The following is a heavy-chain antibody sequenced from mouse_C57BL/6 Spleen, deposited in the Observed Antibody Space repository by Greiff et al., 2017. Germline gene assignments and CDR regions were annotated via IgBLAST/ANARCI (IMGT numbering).Heavy chain of an antibody. D-gene: IGHD1-1*01. CDR2: INPGSGGT. CDR1: GYTFTNYL. J-gene: IGHJ1*03. V-gene: IGHV1-54*01. CDR3: ARSTTTVVFEG. Sequence: VKLVQSGAELVRPGASVKVSCKASGYTFTNYLIDWVKQRPGQGLEWIGVINPGSGGTNYNEKFKGKATLTADKSSSTAYMKLSSLTSEDSAVYGCARSTTTVVFEGWGKGTTGTVSS.